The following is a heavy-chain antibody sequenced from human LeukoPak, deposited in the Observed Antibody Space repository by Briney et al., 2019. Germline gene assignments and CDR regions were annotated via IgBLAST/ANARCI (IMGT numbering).Heavy chain of an antibody. CDR3: ARDSLYCSSTSCSREDAFDI. V-gene: IGHV3-48*04. CDR2: ISTSGSTV. J-gene: IGHJ3*02. CDR1: GFTFSSSA. Sequence: PGGSLRLSCAASGFTFSSSAMSWVRQAPGKGLEWVSYISTSGSTVDYADSVKGRFTISRDNAKNSLYLQMNSLRAEDTAVYYCARDSLYCSSTSCSREDAFDIWGQGTMVTVSS. D-gene: IGHD2-2*01.